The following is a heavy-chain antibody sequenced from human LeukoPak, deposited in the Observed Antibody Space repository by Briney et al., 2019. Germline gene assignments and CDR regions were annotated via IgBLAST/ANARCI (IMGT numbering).Heavy chain of an antibody. V-gene: IGHV3-53*01. Sequence: GGSLRLSCAASGFTVSSNYMSWVRQAPGKGLEWVSVIYTCGSTYYADSVKGRFTISSNNSKSTLYLQMNSLRAEDTAVYYCASHPGLDYWGQGTLVTVSS. CDR3: ASHPGLDY. J-gene: IGHJ4*02. CDR2: IYTCGST. CDR1: GFTVSSNY.